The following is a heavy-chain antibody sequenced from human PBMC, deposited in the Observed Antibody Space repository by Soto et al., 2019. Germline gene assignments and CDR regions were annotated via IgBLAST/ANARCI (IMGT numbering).Heavy chain of an antibody. J-gene: IGHJ6*02. CDR3: AKDLYYYDSSGYYYVHYYYGMDV. D-gene: IGHD3-22*01. CDR1: GFTFSSYG. CDR2: ISYDGSNK. Sequence: PGGSLRLSCAASGFTFSSYGMHWVRQAPGEGLEWVAVISYDGSNKYYADSVKGRFTISRDNSKNTLYLQMNSLRAEDTAVYYCAKDLYYYDSSGYYYVHYYYGMDVWGQGTTVTVSS. V-gene: IGHV3-30*18.